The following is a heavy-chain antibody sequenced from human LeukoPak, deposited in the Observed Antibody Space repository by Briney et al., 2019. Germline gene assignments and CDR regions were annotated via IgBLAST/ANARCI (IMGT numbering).Heavy chain of an antibody. D-gene: IGHD3-22*01. Sequence: GASVKVSCKASGYTFTGYYMHWVRQAPGQGLEWMGWINPNSGGTNYAQKFQGRVTMTRDTSISTAYMELSRLRSDDTAVYYCARQYYYDSSGYVAFDIWGQGTMVTVSS. CDR2: INPNSGGT. V-gene: IGHV1-2*02. CDR3: ARQYYYDSSGYVAFDI. CDR1: GYTFTGYY. J-gene: IGHJ3*02.